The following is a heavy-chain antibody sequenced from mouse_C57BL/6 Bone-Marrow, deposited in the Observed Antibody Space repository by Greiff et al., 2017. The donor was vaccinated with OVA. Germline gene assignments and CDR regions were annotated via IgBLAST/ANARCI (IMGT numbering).Heavy chain of an antibody. D-gene: IGHD2-5*01. V-gene: IGHV5-6*01. CDR2: ISSGGSYT. Sequence: VQLQQSGGDLVKPGGSLKLSCAASGFTFSSYGMSWVRQTPDKRLEWVATISSGGSYTYYPDSVKGRFTISRDNAKNTLYLQMSSLKSEDTAMYYCARRSNLFDYWGQGTTLTVSS. CDR1: GFTFSSYG. CDR3: ARRSNLFDY. J-gene: IGHJ2*01.